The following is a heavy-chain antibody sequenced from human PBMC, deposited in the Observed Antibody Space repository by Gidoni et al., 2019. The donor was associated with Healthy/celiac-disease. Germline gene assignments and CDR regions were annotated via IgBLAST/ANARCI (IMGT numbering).Heavy chain of an antibody. J-gene: IGHJ4*02. CDR1: GFSLSTSGMC. V-gene: IGHV2-70*15. CDR2: IDWDDDK. D-gene: IGHD6-13*01. CDR3: ARTWLSDRQLGSYYFDY. Sequence: QVTLRESGPALVKPTQTLTLTCTFSGFSLSTSGMCVSWIRQPPGKALEWLARIDWDDDKYYSTSLKTRLTISKDTSKNQVVLTMTNMDPVDTATYYCARTWLSDRQLGSYYFDYWGQGTLVTVSS.